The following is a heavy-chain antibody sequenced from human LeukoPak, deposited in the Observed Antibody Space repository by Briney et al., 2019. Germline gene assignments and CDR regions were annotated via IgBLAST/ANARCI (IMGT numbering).Heavy chain of an antibody. CDR2: IRGSGYST. V-gene: IGHV3-23*01. CDR3: AKDPATMGPGYHYYYMDV. D-gene: IGHD3-10*01. J-gene: IGHJ6*03. CDR1: GFTFSSYA. Sequence: GESLRLSCAASGFTFSSYAINWVWQPPPKGLELVSGIRGSGYSTYYADSVKCRFTISRDNSRNTLYLQMSSLGAEDTAVYYCAKDPATMGPGYHYYYMDVWGKGTTVTVSS.